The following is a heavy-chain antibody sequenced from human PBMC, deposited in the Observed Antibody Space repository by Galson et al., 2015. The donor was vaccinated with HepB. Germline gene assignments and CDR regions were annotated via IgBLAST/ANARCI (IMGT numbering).Heavy chain of an antibody. CDR2: ASKDGPKN. J-gene: IGHJ4*02. V-gene: IGHV3-30*04. CDR3: TRGPSSGCFES. CDR1: GFTLSDHD. Sequence: SLRLSCAAAGFTLSDHDIHWVRQAPGKGLEWVAHASKDGPKNYYADSVKGRFTVSRDNSKNTVYLQMNSLRIEDTAVYYCTRGPSSGCFESWGQGALVTVSS. D-gene: IGHD6-19*01.